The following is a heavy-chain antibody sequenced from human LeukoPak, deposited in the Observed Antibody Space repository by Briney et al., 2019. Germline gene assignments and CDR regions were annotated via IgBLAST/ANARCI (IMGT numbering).Heavy chain of an antibody. Sequence: GGSLRLSCAACGFTVSSNYMSWVRQAPGKGLEWVSIIYSGGSTYYADSVKGRFTISRDNSKNTLYLQMNSLRAEDTAVYYCARDTGVTGTTASSFDIWGQGTMVTVSS. CDR1: GFTVSSNY. CDR2: IYSGGST. V-gene: IGHV3-66*01. D-gene: IGHD1-20*01. J-gene: IGHJ3*02. CDR3: ARDTGVTGTTASSFDI.